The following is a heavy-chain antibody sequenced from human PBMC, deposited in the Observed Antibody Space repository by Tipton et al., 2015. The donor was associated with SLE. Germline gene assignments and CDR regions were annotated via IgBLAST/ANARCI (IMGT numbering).Heavy chain of an antibody. Sequence: TLSLTCVVSGGSISSTNWWGWVRQTPQRGLEWFGEISPSGNTNYNPSLKSRATISLEKSKNQFSLRLTSVTVADTAVYYYARGGGSGYTSGWLDYFDSWGQGALVTVSS. CDR3: ARGGGSGYTSGWLDYFDS. CDR1: GGSISSTNW. J-gene: IGHJ4*02. V-gene: IGHV4-4*02. CDR2: ISPSGNT. D-gene: IGHD6-19*01.